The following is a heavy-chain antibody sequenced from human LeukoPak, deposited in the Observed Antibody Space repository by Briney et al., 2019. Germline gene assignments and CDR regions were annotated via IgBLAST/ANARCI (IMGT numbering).Heavy chain of an antibody. J-gene: IGHJ6*02. D-gene: IGHD3-22*01. CDR1: VYTFTSYD. Sequence: GASVKVSCKASVYTFTSYDINWVRQATGQGLEWMGWMNPNSGNTGYAQKFQGRVTMTRNTSISTAYMELSSLRSEDTAVYYCARVKLRYYDSSGYDYYYYYGMDVWGQGTTVTVSS. CDR3: ARVKLRYYDSSGYDYYYYYGMDV. V-gene: IGHV1-8*01. CDR2: MNPNSGNT.